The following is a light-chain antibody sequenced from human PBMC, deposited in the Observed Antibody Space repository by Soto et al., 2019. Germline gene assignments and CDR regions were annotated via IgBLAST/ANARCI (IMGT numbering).Light chain of an antibody. CDR1: QDITND. V-gene: IGKV1-33*01. CDR2: ETS. CDR3: QQYDNVPLT. J-gene: IGKJ4*01. Sequence: DIQMTQSPSSLSASVGDRVTITCQASQDITNDLDWYQQKPGKAPKVLIYETSNLATGVPTRFSGSGSGTDFTFTISSLQSEGIATYFCQQYDNVPLTFGGGTKVEIK.